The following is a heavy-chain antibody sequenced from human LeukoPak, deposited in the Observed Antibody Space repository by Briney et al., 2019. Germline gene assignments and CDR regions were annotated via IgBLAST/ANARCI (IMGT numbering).Heavy chain of an antibody. CDR3: ARARASDSNYYYYYMDV. Sequence: GASVKVSCKASGYTFTGYYMHWVRQAPGQGLEWMGWINPNSSGTNYAQKFQGRVTMTRDTSISTAYMELSRLRSDDTAVYYCARARASDSNYYYYYMDVWGKGTTVTVSS. V-gene: IGHV1-2*02. J-gene: IGHJ6*03. CDR1: GYTFTGYY. CDR2: INPNSSGT. D-gene: IGHD4-11*01.